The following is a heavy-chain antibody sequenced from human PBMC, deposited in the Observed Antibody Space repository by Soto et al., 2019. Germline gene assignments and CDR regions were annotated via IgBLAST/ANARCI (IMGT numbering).Heavy chain of an antibody. V-gene: IGHV5-51*01. CDR3: ASKNYYDSSGYY. J-gene: IGHJ4*02. CDR2: IYPGDSDT. CDR1: GYSFINYW. Sequence: LGESLKISCKGSGYSFINYWIGWVRQMPGKGLEWMGIIYPGDSDTRYSPSFQGQVTISADKSISTAYLHWSSLKASDTAMYYCASKNYYDSSGYYWGQGTLVTVSS. D-gene: IGHD3-22*01.